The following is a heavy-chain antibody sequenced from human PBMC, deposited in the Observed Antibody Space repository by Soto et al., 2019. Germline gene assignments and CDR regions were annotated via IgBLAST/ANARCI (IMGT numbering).Heavy chain of an antibody. Sequence: GASVKVSCKASGYTFTSYAMHWVRQAPGQRPEWMGWINAGNGNTKYSQEFQGRVTITRDTSASTAYMELSSLRSEDTAVYYCARGLGDIVVVVAASAFDIWGQGTMVTVSS. CDR1: GYTFTSYA. CDR2: INAGNGNT. J-gene: IGHJ3*02. CDR3: ARGLGDIVVVVAASAFDI. V-gene: IGHV1-3*01. D-gene: IGHD2-15*01.